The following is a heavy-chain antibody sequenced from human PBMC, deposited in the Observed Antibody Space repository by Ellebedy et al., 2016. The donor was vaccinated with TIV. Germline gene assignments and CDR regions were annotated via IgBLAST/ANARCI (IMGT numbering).Heavy chain of an antibody. CDR2: ITTPGGRT. CDR3: AKDSKEFRS. CDR1: GFTFASSS. D-gene: IGHD2/OR15-2a*01. J-gene: IGHJ5*02. V-gene: IGHV3-23*01. Sequence: GESLKISCAASGFTFASSSMSWVRQAPGKGLEWVSTITTPGGRTFYADSVKGRFTISRDNSKNTLYLQMNSLRADDTAVYYCAKDSKEFRSWGQGTLVTVSS.